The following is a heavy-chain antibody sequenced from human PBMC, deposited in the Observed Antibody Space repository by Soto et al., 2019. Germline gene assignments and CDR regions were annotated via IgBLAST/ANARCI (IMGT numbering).Heavy chain of an antibody. J-gene: IGHJ6*02. CDR2: ISGSGGST. D-gene: IGHD2-2*01. CDR3: AKDIYCSSTSCPAPVNYYYYYGMDV. V-gene: IGHV3-23*01. CDR1: GFTFSSYA. Sequence: GSVRLSCAASGFTFSSYAMSWVRQAPGKGLEWVSAISGSGGSTYYADSVKGRFTISRDNSKNALYLQMNSLRAEDTAVYYCAKDIYCSSTSCPAPVNYYYYYGMDVWGQGTTVTV.